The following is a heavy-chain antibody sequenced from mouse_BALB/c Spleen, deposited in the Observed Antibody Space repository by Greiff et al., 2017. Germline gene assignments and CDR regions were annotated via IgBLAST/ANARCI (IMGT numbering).Heavy chain of an antibody. CDR1: GYSITSGYY. D-gene: IGHD2-4*01. J-gene: IGHJ3*01. V-gene: IGHV3-6*02. CDR2: ISYDGSN. CDR3: AREGITTRLFAY. Sequence: EVKLMESGPGLVKPSQSLSLTCSVTGYSITSGYYWNWIRQFPGNKLEWMGYISYDGSNNYNPSLKNRISITRDTSKNQFFLKLNSVTTEDTATYYCAREGITTRLFAYWGQGTLVTVSA.